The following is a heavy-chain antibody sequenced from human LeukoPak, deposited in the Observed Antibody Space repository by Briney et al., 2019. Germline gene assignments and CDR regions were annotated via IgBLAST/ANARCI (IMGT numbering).Heavy chain of an antibody. CDR2: IRYDGSNK. J-gene: IGHJ3*02. D-gene: IGHD6-13*01. CDR3: ANFPGIAAALDAFDI. CDR1: GFTFSSYS. Sequence: GGSLRLSCAASGFTFSSYSMNWVRQAPGKGLEWVAFIRYDGSNKYYADSVKGRFTISRDNSKNTLYLQMNSLRAEDTAVYYCANFPGIAAALDAFDIWGQGTMVTVSS. V-gene: IGHV3-30*02.